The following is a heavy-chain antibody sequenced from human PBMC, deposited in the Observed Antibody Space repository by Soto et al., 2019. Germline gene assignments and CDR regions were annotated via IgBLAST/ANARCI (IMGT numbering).Heavy chain of an antibody. CDR1: GGSISSSSYY. CDR3: ARRHYDSSGYYFDY. J-gene: IGHJ4*02. V-gene: IGHV4-39*01. CDR2: IYYSGST. D-gene: IGHD3-22*01. Sequence: SETLSLTCTVSGGSISSSSYYWGWIRQPPGKGLEWIGSIYYSGSTYYNPSLKSRVTISVDTSKNQFSLKLSSVTAADTAVYYCARRHYDSSGYYFDYWGQGTLVT.